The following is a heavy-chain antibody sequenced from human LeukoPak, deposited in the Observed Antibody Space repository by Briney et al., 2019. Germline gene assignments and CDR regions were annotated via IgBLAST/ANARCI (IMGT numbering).Heavy chain of an antibody. J-gene: IGHJ1*01. D-gene: IGHD3-22*01. V-gene: IGHV4-39*01. Sequence: SETLSLTCTVSGGSISSSSYYWGWIRQPPGKGLEWIGSIYYSGSTYYNPSLKSRVTISVDTSKNQFSLKLSSVTAADTAVYYCARHYYDSSGYNIYFQHWGQGTLVTVPS. CDR2: IYYSGST. CDR3: ARHYYDSSGYNIYFQH. CDR1: GGSISSSSYY.